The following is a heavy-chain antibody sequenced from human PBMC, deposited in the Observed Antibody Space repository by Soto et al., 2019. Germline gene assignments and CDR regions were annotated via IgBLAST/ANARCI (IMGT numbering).Heavy chain of an antibody. J-gene: IGHJ4*02. CDR1: GYTFTGYY. CDR2: INPNSGGT. D-gene: IGHD2-21*02. CDR3: ARSPGGVVTSMYDFDY. Sequence: GASVKVSCKASGYTFTGYYMHWVRQAPGQGLEWMGWINPNSGGTNYAQKFQGWVTMTRDTSISTAYMELSRLRSDDTAVYYCARSPGGVVTSMYDFDYWGQGTLVTVSS. V-gene: IGHV1-2*04.